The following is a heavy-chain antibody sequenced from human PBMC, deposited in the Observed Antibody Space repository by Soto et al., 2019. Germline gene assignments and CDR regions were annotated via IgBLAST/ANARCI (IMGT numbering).Heavy chain of an antibody. CDR2: INHSGST. V-gene: IGHV4-34*01. CDR3: ARPLVYDILTGYYSVGY. J-gene: IGHJ4*02. D-gene: IGHD3-9*01. Sequence: QVQLQQWGAGLLKPSETLSLTCAVYVGSFSGYYWSWIRQPPGKGLEWIGEINHSGSTNYNPSLKSGVTLSVDTSKNQFSLKLSSVTAADTAVYYCARPLVYDILTGYYSVGYWGQGTLVTVSS. CDR1: VGSFSGYY.